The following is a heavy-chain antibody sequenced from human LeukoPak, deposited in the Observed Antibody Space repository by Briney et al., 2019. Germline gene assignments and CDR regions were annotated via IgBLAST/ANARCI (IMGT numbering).Heavy chain of an antibody. CDR3: ARRDNYDY. CDR1: GFTFSSYD. CDR2: ISYDGSNK. Sequence: GGSLRLSCAASGFTFSSYDIHWVRQAPGKGLDWVALISYDGSNKYYADSVKGRFTISRDNAKNTLYLQMNSLRAEDTAVYYCARRDNYDYWGQGTLVTVSS. V-gene: IGHV3-30*03. J-gene: IGHJ4*02. D-gene: IGHD2-15*01.